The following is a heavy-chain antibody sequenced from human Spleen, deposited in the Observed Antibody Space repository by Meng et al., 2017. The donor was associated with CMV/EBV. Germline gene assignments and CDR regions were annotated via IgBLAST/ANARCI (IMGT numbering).Heavy chain of an antibody. D-gene: IGHD6-13*01. J-gene: IGHJ4*02. CDR3: ASSQQLTGDY. CDR2: FLYDGNKK. CDR1: GFTFRTHS. Sequence: LSCATCGFTFRTHSMHGVRQAPGKGLEWVAVFLYDGNKKYYADSVKGRFTISRENSKNSVYLQMNSLRAEDTAVYYCASSQQLTGDYWGQGTLVTVSS. V-gene: IGHV3-30-3*01.